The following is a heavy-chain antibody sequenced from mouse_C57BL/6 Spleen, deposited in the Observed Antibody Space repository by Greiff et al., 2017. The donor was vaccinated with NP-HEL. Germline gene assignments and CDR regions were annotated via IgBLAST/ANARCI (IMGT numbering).Heavy chain of an antibody. CDR2: IDPSDSYT. Sequence: QVQLQQPGAELVKPGASVKLSCKASGYTFTSYWMQWVKQRPGQGLEWIGEIDPSDSYTNYNQKFKGKATLTVDTSSSTAYMQLSSLTSEDSAVYYCARKDYGSFPFDYWGQGTTLTVSS. CDR1: GYTFTSYW. V-gene: IGHV1-50*01. CDR3: ARKDYGSFPFDY. J-gene: IGHJ2*01. D-gene: IGHD1-1*01.